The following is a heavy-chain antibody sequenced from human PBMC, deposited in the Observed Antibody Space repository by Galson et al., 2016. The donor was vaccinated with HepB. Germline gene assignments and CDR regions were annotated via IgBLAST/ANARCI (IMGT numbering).Heavy chain of an antibody. Sequence: SLRLSCAASGFSFNTYSMHWVRQAPGKGLEWVAAITSAGDKQYYTDSVRGRFTISRDNSNNMMYLQMNSLRPEETSVYYCARDAMGRGSGSYSAFDYWGQVTLVAVSS. CDR3: ARDAMGRGSGSYSAFDY. CDR1: GFSFNTYS. J-gene: IGHJ4*02. V-gene: IGHV3-30*04. D-gene: IGHD1-26*01. CDR2: ITSAGDKQ.